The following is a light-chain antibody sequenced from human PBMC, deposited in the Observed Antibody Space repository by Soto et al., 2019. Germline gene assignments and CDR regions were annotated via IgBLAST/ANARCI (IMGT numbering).Light chain of an antibody. J-gene: IGKJ1*01. V-gene: IGKV1-5*03. CDR2: KAS. CDR1: QSISSW. CDR3: QQYNDNWT. Sequence: DIQMTQSPSTLSASVGDKVTITCRDSQSISSWLAWYQQKPGKAPRLLIYKASNLESVVPSRFSGSGSGTEFTLTISSLQPDDSATYYCQQYNDNWTFGQGTKVDIK.